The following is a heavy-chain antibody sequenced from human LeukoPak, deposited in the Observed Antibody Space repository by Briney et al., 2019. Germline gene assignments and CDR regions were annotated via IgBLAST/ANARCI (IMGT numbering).Heavy chain of an antibody. J-gene: IGHJ3*02. CDR2: ISAYNGNT. D-gene: IGHD3-16*01. CDR3: ALILGIRFEGAFDI. CDR1: GYTFTSYG. V-gene: IGHV1-18*01. Sequence: ASVNVSCKASGYTFTSYGISWVRQAPGQGLEWMGWISAYNGNTNYAQKLQGRVTITADESTSTAYMELSSLRSEDTAVYYCALILGIRFEGAFDIWGQGTMVTVSS.